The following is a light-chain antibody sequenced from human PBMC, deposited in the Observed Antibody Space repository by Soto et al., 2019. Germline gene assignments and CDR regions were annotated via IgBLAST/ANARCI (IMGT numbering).Light chain of an antibody. CDR1: QRVSGGF. CDR3: RQYGSSAS. Sequence: DIVLTQSPATLSLSPGERATLYCGASQRVSGGFLAWYQQKPGLAPRLILYDTSFRATGIPDRFSGSGSGTDFTLTISRLDPEDFAVYYCRQYGSSASFGQGTKVEIK. CDR2: DTS. J-gene: IGKJ1*01. V-gene: IGKV3D-20*01.